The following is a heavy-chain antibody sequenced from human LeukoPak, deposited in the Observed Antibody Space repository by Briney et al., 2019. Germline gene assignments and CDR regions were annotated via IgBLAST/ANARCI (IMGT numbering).Heavy chain of an antibody. J-gene: IGHJ4*02. V-gene: IGHV4-34*01. CDR3: ARFKVVAATGYDY. Sequence: SETLSLTCAVYGGSFSGYYWSCIRQPPGKGLEWIGEINHSGSTNYNPSLKSRVTISVDTSKNQFSLKLSSVTAADTAVYYCARFKVVAATGYDYWGQGTLVTVSS. CDR1: GGSFSGYY. D-gene: IGHD2-15*01. CDR2: INHSGST.